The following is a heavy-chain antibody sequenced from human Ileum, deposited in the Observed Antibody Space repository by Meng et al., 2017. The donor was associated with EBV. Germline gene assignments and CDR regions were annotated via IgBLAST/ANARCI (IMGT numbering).Heavy chain of an antibody. CDR1: GFTFSNAW. Sequence: EVQLVESGGGVVKPGGSLRLSCAASGFTFSNAWMTWVRQAPGKGLEWVGRIKSTTDGGTTDYAAPVKGRFTISRDDSKNTLFLQMDSLKTEDTAVYYCEGWRYWGQGTLVTVSS. CDR3: EGWRY. D-gene: IGHD2-15*01. CDR2: IKSTTDGGTT. J-gene: IGHJ4*02. V-gene: IGHV3-15*01.